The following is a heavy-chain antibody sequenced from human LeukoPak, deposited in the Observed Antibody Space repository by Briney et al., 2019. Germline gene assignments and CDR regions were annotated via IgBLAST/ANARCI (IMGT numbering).Heavy chain of an antibody. CDR1: GYTFTSYG. CDR3: ARDGYSSRPWDYYYYYGMDV. Sequence: ASVKVSCKASGYTFTSYGISWVRQAPGQGLEWMGWISAYNGNTNYAQKLQGRVTMTTDTSTSTAYMELRSLRSDDTAVYYCARDGYSSRPWDYYYYYGMDVWGQGTTVTVSS. D-gene: IGHD4-11*01. J-gene: IGHJ6*02. V-gene: IGHV1-18*01. CDR2: ISAYNGNT.